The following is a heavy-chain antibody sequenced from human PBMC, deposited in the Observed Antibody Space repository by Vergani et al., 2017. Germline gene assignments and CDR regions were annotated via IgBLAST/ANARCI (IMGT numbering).Heavy chain of an antibody. V-gene: IGHV3-21*06. CDR1: GFTFSDFS. D-gene: IGHD2-8*01. Sequence: EVQLVESGGGLVKPGGSLKLSCAASGFTFSDFSMSWFRQAPGKGLEGVAFIGSSGPYINYADSVKGRFIISRDNTNNSLFLQLRSPRAEDAAVYYCARDCTSGGCPDNYGMDVWGQGATVTVSS. J-gene: IGHJ6*02. CDR3: ARDCTSGGCPDNYGMDV. CDR2: IGSSGPYI.